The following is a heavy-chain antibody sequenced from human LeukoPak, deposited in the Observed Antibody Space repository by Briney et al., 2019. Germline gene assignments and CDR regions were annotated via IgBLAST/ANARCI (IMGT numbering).Heavy chain of an antibody. CDR3: ARAPIEVADTSAFDI. Sequence: SETLSLTCAVSGGSIRSSYFWSWIRQPAGKGLQFIGRIYSSGTTNYNPSLQSRATMSVDTSRNQFSLKLTSVTASDTAVYYCARAPIEVADTSAFDIWGQGTLVTVSS. CDR1: GGSIRSSYF. CDR2: IYSSGTT. J-gene: IGHJ3*02. D-gene: IGHD5-24*01. V-gene: IGHV4-59*10.